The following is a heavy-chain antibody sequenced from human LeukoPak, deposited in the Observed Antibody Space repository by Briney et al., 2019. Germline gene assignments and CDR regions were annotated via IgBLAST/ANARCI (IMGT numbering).Heavy chain of an antibody. D-gene: IGHD1-1*01. CDR1: GFTVSSNY. Sequence: WALRLCCAASGFTVSSNYMSWVRQAPGKGLEWVAAISGSGGSTYYADSVKGRFTISRDNSKNTLYLQMNSLRAEDTAVYYCAKDALEGVYWGQGTLVTVSS. V-gene: IGHV3-23*01. CDR2: ISGSGGST. CDR3: AKDALEGVY. J-gene: IGHJ4*02.